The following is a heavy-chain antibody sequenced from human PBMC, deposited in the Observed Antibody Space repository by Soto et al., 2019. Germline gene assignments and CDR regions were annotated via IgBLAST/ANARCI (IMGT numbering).Heavy chain of an antibody. Sequence: SLRLSCAASGFTFSIYGMHWVRQAPGKGLEWVAVIWYDGSNKYYADSVKGRFTISRDNSKNTLYLQMNSLRAEDTAVYYCARGDSTSGYYYGTDVWGQGTTVTVSS. CDR2: IWYDGSNK. CDR3: ARGDSTSGYYYGTDV. V-gene: IGHV3-33*01. CDR1: GFTFSIYG. J-gene: IGHJ6*02. D-gene: IGHD3-22*01.